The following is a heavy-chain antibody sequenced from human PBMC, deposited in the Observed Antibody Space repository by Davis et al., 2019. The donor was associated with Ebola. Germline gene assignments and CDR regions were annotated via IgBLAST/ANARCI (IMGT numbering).Heavy chain of an antibody. V-gene: IGHV5-51*01. CDR3: ARTLAGNRFYAGMDV. CDR1: GYSFTTYW. J-gene: IGHJ6*02. CDR2: IYPGDSDT. Sequence: GESLKISCQGSGYSFTTYWIGWVRQMPGKGLEWMGIIYPGDSDTRYSPSFQGQVTISADKSISTAYLQWSSLKASDTAMYYCARTLAGNRFYAGMDVWGQGTTVTVSS. D-gene: IGHD3-3*01.